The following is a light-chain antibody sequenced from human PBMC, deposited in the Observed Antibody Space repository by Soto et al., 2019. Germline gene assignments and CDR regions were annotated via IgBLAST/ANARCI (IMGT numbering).Light chain of an antibody. Sequence: QSALTQPRSVSGSPGQSVTISCTGTSSDVGGYDFVSWYQHHPGTAPKLMIHDVSERPSGVPDRFSGSKSGNTASLTISGLQAEDEADYYCCSYADSNTLLLGGGTKLPVL. CDR2: DVS. CDR3: CSYADSNTLL. V-gene: IGLV2-11*01. CDR1: SSDVGGYDF. J-gene: IGLJ2*01.